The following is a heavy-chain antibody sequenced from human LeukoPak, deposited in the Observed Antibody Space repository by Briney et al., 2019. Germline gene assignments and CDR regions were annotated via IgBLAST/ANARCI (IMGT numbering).Heavy chain of an antibody. CDR2: IYYSGST. Sequence: SETLSLTCTVSGGSISSGGYYWSWIRQHPGKGLEWIGYIYYSGSTYYNPSLKSRVTISVDTSKNQFSLKLSSVTAADTAVYYCARHVLRYFDWLPPQGYWGQGTLVTVSS. J-gene: IGHJ4*02. CDR1: GGSISSGGYY. D-gene: IGHD3-9*01. CDR3: ARHVLRYFDWLPPQGY. V-gene: IGHV4-31*03.